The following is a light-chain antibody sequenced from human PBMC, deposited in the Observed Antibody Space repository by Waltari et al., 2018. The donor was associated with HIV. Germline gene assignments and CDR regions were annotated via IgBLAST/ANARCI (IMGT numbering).Light chain of an antibody. V-gene: IGKV3-11*01. CDR1: QSVSSNY. CDR2: DAS. Sequence: EIVLTQSPGTLSLSPGERATLSCRASQSVSSNYLAWYQQRPGQAPRLLFYDASNRATGVPARFSGSGSGTDFTLTISSLEPEDFAVYYCQQRTNWWTFGQGTRVESK. J-gene: IGKJ1*01. CDR3: QQRTNWWT.